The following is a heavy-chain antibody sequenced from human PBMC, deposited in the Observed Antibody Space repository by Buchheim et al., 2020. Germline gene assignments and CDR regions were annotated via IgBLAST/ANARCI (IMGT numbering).Heavy chain of an antibody. D-gene: IGHD2-2*01. CDR1: GGTFSSYA. CDR2: IIPIFGTA. Sequence: QVQLVQSGAEVKKPGSSVKVSCKASGGTFSSYAISWVRQAPGQGLEWMGGIIPIFGTANYAQKFQGRVTITADKSTSTAYMELSSLRSEDTAVYYCARALGYCSSTSCHPSVGYYYYYYGMDVWGQGTT. CDR3: ARALGYCSSTSCHPSVGYYYYYYGMDV. V-gene: IGHV1-69*06. J-gene: IGHJ6*02.